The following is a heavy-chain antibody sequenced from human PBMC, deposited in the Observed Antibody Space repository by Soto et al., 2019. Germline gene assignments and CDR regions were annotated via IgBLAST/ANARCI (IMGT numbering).Heavy chain of an antibody. Sequence: QVHLVESGGGVVQSGRSLRLSCAASGFTFSSYAMHWVRQAPGKGLEWVALITYDGGNEYYADSVKGRFIISRDDSENTLYLQMIGPRPEDTAVYYCARDSGIVLVPVTSMDVWGQGTTVTVSS. CDR1: GFTFSSYA. V-gene: IGHV3-30-3*01. CDR3: ARDSGIVLVPVTSMDV. J-gene: IGHJ6*02. D-gene: IGHD2-2*01. CDR2: ITYDGGNE.